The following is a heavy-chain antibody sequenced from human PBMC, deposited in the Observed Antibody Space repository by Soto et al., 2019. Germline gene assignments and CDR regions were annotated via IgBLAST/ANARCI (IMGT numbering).Heavy chain of an antibody. CDR1: GFTFSSYG. CDR2: ISYDGSNK. Sequence: GGSLRLSCAASGFTFSSYGMHWVRQAPGKGLEWVAVISYDGSNKYYADSVKGRFTISRDNSKNTLYLQMNSLRAEDTAVYYCAKEDNWNDEGAFDYWGQGTLVTVSS. CDR3: AKEDNWNDEGAFDY. D-gene: IGHD1-20*01. J-gene: IGHJ4*02. V-gene: IGHV3-30*18.